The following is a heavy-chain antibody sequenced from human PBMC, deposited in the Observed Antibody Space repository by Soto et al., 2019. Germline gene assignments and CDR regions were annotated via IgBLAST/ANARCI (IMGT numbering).Heavy chain of an antibody. CDR3: AKDNVGYDFWSGYSTYFDY. J-gene: IGHJ4*02. V-gene: IGHV3-30*18. CDR2: ISYDGSNK. Sequence: PGGSLRLSCAASGFTFSSYGMHWVRQAPGKGLEWVAVISYDGSNKYYADSVKGRFTISRDNSKNTLYLQMNSLRAEDTAVYYCAKDNVGYDFWSGYSTYFDYWGQGTLVTV. D-gene: IGHD3-3*01. CDR1: GFTFSSYG.